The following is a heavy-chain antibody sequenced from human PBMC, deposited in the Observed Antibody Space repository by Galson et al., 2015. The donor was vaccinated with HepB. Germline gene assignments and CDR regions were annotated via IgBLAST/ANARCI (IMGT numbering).Heavy chain of an antibody. V-gene: IGHV4-38-2*02. CDR1: GHSISSGYY. CDR2: VHHSGSP. D-gene: IGHD3-22*01. J-gene: IGHJ2*01. CDR3: ARVGNHYDSDGYFLRYWYFDL. Sequence: LSLTCTVSGHSISSGYYWGWIRQAPGKGLEWIGSVHHSGSPYTNPFLTSRLTISEDTSNNQVFLRLTSVTAADTAVYYCARVGNHYDSDGYFLRYWYFDLWARGTPVTVSS.